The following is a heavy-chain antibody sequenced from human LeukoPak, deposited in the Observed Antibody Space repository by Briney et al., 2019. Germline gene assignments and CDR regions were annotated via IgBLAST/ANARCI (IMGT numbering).Heavy chain of an antibody. CDR2: INSDGSDT. CDR1: GFTFSSYW. V-gene: IGHV3-74*01. CDR3: VRDPPTALELFDY. Sequence: PGGSLRLSCAASGFTFSSYWMHWVRQAPGKGLVWVSRINSDGSDTNYADSVKGQFTISRDNAKNTLDLQMNSLRAEDTAVYFCVRDPPTALELFDYWGQGTLVTVSS. D-gene: IGHD5-18*01. J-gene: IGHJ4*02.